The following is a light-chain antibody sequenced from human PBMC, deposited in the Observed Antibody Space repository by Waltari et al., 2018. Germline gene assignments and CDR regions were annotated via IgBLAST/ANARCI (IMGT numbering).Light chain of an antibody. CDR2: EVS. J-gene: IGKJ4*01. V-gene: IGKV2D-29*01. Sequence: DIVMTQTPLSLSVTPGQPVSISCKSSQSLVHNNGRTYLNWYLQRPGQHPQLLIYEVSNRFSGVPERFSGSGSGTDVTLRISRVEAEDVGVYYCLQSLQFLTFGGGTKVETK. CDR3: LQSLQFLT. CDR1: QSLVHNNGRTY.